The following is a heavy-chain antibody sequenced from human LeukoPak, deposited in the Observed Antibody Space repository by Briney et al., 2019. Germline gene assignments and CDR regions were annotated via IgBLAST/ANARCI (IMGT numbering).Heavy chain of an antibody. CDR2: ISGSGGST. Sequence: VGSLRLSCAAPGFTFISYAMSWVRQAPGKRLEWVSAISGSGGSTYYADSVKGRFAISRDNSKNTLYLQMNSLRAEDTAVYYCAKAPTGGSYLGDYWGQGTLVTVSS. V-gene: IGHV3-23*01. CDR1: GFTFISYA. CDR3: AKAPTGGSYLGDY. J-gene: IGHJ4*02. D-gene: IGHD1-26*01.